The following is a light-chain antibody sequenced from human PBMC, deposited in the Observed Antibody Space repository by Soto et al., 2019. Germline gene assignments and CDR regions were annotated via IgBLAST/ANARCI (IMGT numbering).Light chain of an antibody. J-gene: IGKJ5*01. CDR2: KAS. CDR3: QQSYGTPIT. V-gene: IGKV1-5*03. Sequence: IQMTQSPSTLSGSVGDRVTITCRASQTISSWLAWYQQKPGKAPKLLIYKASTLKSGVPSRFSGSGSGTEFTLTISSLQPEDFATYYCQQSYGTPITFCQGTRLEIK. CDR1: QTISSW.